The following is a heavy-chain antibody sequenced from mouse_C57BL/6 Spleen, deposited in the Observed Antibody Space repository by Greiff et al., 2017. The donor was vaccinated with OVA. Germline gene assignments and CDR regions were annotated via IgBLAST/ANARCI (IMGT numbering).Heavy chain of an antibody. J-gene: IGHJ3*01. V-gene: IGHV5-17*01. CDR3: ARPLYDYDSWFAY. CDR1: GFTFSDYG. CDR2: ISSGSSTI. D-gene: IGHD2-4*01. Sequence: EVMLVESGGGLVKPGGSLKLSCAASGFTFSDYGMHWVRQAPEKGLEWVAYISSGSSTIYYADTVKGRFTISRDNAKNTLFLQMTSLRSEDTAMYYCARPLYDYDSWFAYWGQGTLVTVSA.